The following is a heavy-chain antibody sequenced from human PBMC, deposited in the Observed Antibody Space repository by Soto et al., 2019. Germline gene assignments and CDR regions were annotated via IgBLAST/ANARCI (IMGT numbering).Heavy chain of an antibody. D-gene: IGHD2-2*01. CDR1: GGSFGPHT. CDR3: ARLGVLHLVPPGKQEGLQSYQFAMDV. V-gene: IGHV1-69*06. J-gene: IGHJ6*02. Sequence: QVQLVQSGAEVKKPGSSVKVSCQASGGSFGPHTITWVRQAPGKGLEWLGGINPLFAKEKYAQNFQGRVALHADNATTTGHSEIDSREAEDTAVYYCARLGVLHLVPPGKQEGLQSYQFAMDVWGQGPTVTV. CDR2: INPLFAKE.